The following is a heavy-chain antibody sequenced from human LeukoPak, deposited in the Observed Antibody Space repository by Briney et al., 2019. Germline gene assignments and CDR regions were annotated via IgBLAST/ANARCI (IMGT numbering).Heavy chain of an antibody. J-gene: IGHJ3*02. D-gene: IGHD6-19*01. Sequence: ASVKVSCKVSGCTLTELSMHWVRQAPGKGLEWMGGFDPEDGETIYAQKFQGRVTMTEDTSTDTAYMELSSLRSEDTAVYYCATPYSSGPDAFDIWGQGTMVTVSS. CDR1: GCTLTELS. V-gene: IGHV1-24*01. CDR2: FDPEDGET. CDR3: ATPYSSGPDAFDI.